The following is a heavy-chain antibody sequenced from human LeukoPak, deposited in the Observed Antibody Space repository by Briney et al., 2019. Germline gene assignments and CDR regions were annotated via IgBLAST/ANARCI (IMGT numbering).Heavy chain of an antibody. CDR2: IYSGGST. J-gene: IGHJ6*03. Sequence: GGSLRLSCAASGFTVSSNYMSWVRQAPGKGLEWVSVIYSGGSTYYADSVKGRFTISRDNSKNTLYLQMNSLRAEDTAVYYCARDRVYYDFWTGYYMDVWGKGTTVTVSS. D-gene: IGHD3-3*01. CDR3: ARDRVYYDFWTGYYMDV. V-gene: IGHV3-53*05. CDR1: GFTVSSNY.